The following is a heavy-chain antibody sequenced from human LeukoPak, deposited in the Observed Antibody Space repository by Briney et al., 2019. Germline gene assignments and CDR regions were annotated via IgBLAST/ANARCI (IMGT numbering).Heavy chain of an antibody. CDR3: ARNDRIVVVVAATDNWFDP. D-gene: IGHD2-15*01. V-gene: IGHV1-2*02. CDR1: GCTCTGYY. Sequence: SVKLSCNASGCTCTGYYMHWVRQAPRQGLECIGSIIPPSGGTNYAQKFQGRVTMTRDTSISTAYMERSRLRSDDTAVYYCARNDRIVVVVAATDNWFDPWGQGTLVTVSS. J-gene: IGHJ5*02. CDR2: IIPPSGGT.